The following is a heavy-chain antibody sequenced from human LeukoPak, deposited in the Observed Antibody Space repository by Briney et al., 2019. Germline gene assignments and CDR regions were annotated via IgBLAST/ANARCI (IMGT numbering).Heavy chain of an antibody. CDR2: INHSGST. D-gene: IGHD3-10*01. V-gene: IGHV4-34*01. CDR3: ARGSTMVRGVTRYNWFDP. Sequence: SETLSLTCAVYGGSFSGYYWSWIRQPPGKGLEWIGEINHSGSTNYNPSLKSRVTISVDTSKNQFSLKLSSVTAADTAAYYCARGSTMVRGVTRYNWFDPWGQGTLVTVSS. J-gene: IGHJ5*02. CDR1: GGSFSGYY.